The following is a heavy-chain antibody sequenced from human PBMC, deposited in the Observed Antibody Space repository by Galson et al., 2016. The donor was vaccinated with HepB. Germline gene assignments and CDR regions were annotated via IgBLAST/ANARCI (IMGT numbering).Heavy chain of an antibody. D-gene: IGHD4-23*01. V-gene: IGHV3-74*01. CDR2: INSDGTIS. CDR1: GFAFSSHW. CDR3: VRDHSVVTTTAYNWFDP. Sequence: SLRLSCAASGFAFSSHWMHWVRQDLGKGLVWVSRINSDGTISNYADSVKGRFTLTRDNTKNTLYLQMNSLRAEDTAVYFCVRDHSVVTTTAYNWFDPWGRGTLVTVSS. J-gene: IGHJ5*02.